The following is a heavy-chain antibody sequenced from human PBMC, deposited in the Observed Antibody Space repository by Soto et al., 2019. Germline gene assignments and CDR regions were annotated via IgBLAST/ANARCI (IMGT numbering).Heavy chain of an antibody. J-gene: IGHJ4*02. CDR2: IYYSGST. D-gene: IGHD3-10*01. CDR1: GGSISSSY. V-gene: IGHV4-59*01. CDR3: ARWALKYGSGSYRIDY. Sequence: SETLSLTCTVSGGSISSSYWSWIRQPPGKGLEWIGYIYYSGSTNYNPSLKSRVTISVDTSKNQFSLKLSSVTAADTAVYYCARWALKYGSGSYRIDYWGQGTLVTVSS.